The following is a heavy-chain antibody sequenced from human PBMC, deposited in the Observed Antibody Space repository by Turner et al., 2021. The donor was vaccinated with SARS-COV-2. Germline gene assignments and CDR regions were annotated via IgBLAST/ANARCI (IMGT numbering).Heavy chain of an antibody. D-gene: IGHD4-17*01. V-gene: IGHV3-15*01. Sequence: EVQLVESGGGWVKPGGSLRLSCAASVFTFSNAWMSWVRQAPGKGREWVGSMRSKTDGGTTDYAAAVKGRFTISRDDSKNTLYLQMNSLKTEDTAVYYCTTGLQAYGDYVDYYYYGMDVWGQGNTVTVSS. J-gene: IGHJ6*02. CDR2: MRSKTDGGTT. CDR1: VFTFSNAW. CDR3: TTGLQAYGDYVDYYYYGMDV.